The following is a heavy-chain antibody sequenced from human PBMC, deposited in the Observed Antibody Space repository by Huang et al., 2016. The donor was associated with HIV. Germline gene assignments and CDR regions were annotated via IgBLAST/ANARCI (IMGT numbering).Heavy chain of an antibody. V-gene: IGHV4-59*13. Sequence: QVHLRESGPGLVKPSETLSFSCSVSGDSMNSSYWKWVRQPPGKGLGWIGHGYVNGTTKYNPSLRSRVTISVDTSKKQFYLKLKSVTAGDTAVYYCARRGVAAKHFDFWGQGIVVTVSS. CDR1: GDSMNSSY. J-gene: IGHJ4*02. CDR2: GYVNGTT. CDR3: ARRGVAAKHFDF. D-gene: IGHD3-10*01.